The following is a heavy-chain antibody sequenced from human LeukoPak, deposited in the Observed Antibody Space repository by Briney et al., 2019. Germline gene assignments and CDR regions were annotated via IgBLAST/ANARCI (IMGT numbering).Heavy chain of an antibody. D-gene: IGHD3-10*01. J-gene: IGHJ6*02. CDR1: GGTFSSYA. Sequence: SVNVSCKASGGTFSSYAISWVRQAPGQGLEWMGGIIPIFGTANYAQMFQGRVTITADESTSTAYMELSSLRSEDTAVYYCARVHYYGSGSYYTGYYYYGMDVWGQGTTVTVSS. V-gene: IGHV1-69*13. CDR2: IIPIFGTA. CDR3: ARVHYYGSGSYYTGYYYYGMDV.